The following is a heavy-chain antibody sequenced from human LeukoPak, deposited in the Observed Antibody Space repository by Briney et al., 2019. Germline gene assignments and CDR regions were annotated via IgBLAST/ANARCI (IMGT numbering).Heavy chain of an antibody. Sequence: SETLSLTCTVSGGSISSYYWSWIRQPPGKGLEWIGYIYTSGSTNYNPSLKSRVTMSVDTSKNQFSLKLSSVTAADTAVYYCARGSGSYYNRPFDYWGQGTLVTVSS. CDR1: GGSISSYY. CDR2: IYTSGST. CDR3: ARGSGSYYNRPFDY. D-gene: IGHD3-10*01. J-gene: IGHJ4*02. V-gene: IGHV4-4*08.